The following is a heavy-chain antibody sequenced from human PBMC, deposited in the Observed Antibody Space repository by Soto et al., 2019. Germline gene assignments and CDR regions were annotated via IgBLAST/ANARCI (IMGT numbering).Heavy chain of an antibody. Sequence: EVQLVESGGGLVQPGGSLRISCVASGLTVSTNYVSWVRQAPGKGLEWGSIMYDGGSTYYADSVKGRFTISRDNSKNTVYLQMNSLRGVDTAVYYCARGDGDYGRRLDPWGQGTLVTVSS. CDR3: ARGDGDYGRRLDP. V-gene: IGHV3-66*01. D-gene: IGHD4-17*01. CDR2: MYDGGST. CDR1: GLTVSTNY. J-gene: IGHJ5*02.